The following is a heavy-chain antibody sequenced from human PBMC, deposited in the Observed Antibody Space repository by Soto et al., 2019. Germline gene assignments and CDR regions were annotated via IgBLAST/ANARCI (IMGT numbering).Heavy chain of an antibody. CDR1: GGTFSSYT. CDR2: IIPILGIA. Sequence: GASVKVSCKASGGTFSSYTISWVRQAPGQGLEWMGRIIPILGIANYAQKFQGRVTITADKSTSTAYMELSSLRSEDTAVYYCARAEDIVATIGAFDIWGQGTMVT. CDR3: ARAEDIVATIGAFDI. D-gene: IGHD5-12*01. J-gene: IGHJ3*02. V-gene: IGHV1-69*02.